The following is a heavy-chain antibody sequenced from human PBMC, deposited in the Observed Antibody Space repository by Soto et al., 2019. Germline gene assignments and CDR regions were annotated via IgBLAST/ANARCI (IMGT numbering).Heavy chain of an antibody. J-gene: IGHJ6*02. CDR2: IYANGNA. Sequence: WTWIRQPAGKGLEWIGRIYANGNASYNPSLKSRVTMSADTSKNQFSLRLRSVTAADTAVYYCARGVRDGYYGMDVWGPGATVTVSS. D-gene: IGHD3-16*02. V-gene: IGHV4-4*07. CDR3: ARGVRDGYYGMDV.